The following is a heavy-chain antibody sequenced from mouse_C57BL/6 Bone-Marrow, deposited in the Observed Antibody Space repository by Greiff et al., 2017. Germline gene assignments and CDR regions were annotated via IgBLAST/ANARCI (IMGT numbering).Heavy chain of an antibody. CDR3: TTIITTGY. V-gene: IGHV14-4*01. CDR2: IDPENGDT. CDR1: GFNIKDDY. D-gene: IGHD1-2*01. Sequence: VQLQQSGAELVRPGASVKLSCTASGFNIKDDYMHWVKQRPEQGLEWIGWIDPENGDTEYASKFQGKATITADTSSNTAYLQLSSLTSEDTAGYYCTTIITTGYWGQGTTLTGSS. J-gene: IGHJ2*01.